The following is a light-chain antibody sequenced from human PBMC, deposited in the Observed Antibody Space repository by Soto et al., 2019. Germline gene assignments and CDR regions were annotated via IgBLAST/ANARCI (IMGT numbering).Light chain of an antibody. CDR1: QDINKN. Sequence: DIQMTQSPSSLSASVGDRVTITCQASQDINKNLIWYQQKPGKAPKVLIYDASSWAGGVPSRFTGSGSGTEFTLTINSLQPDDFATYYCQQYSVYWTFGQGTKVDI. CDR2: DAS. J-gene: IGKJ1*01. CDR3: QQYSVYWT. V-gene: IGKV1-5*01.